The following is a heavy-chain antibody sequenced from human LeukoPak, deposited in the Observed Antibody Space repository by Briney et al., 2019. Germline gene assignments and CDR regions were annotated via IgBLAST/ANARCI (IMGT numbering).Heavy chain of an antibody. D-gene: IGHD5-24*01. CDR3: ARDRERWLRGYFDY. CDR1: GFTFSSYA. V-gene: IGHV3-23*01. CDR2: ISGSGGST. Sequence: GXXLRLSCAASGFTFSSYAMSWVRQAPGKGLEWVSAISGSGGSTYYADSVKGRFTISRDNGKNSLYLQMNSLRAEDTAVYYCARDRERWLRGYFDYWGQGTLVTVSS. J-gene: IGHJ4*02.